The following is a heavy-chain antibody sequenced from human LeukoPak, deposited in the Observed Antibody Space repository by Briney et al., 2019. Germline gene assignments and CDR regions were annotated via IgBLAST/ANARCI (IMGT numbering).Heavy chain of an antibody. Sequence: SETLSLTCTVSGGSISSYYWSWIRQPPGKGLEWIGYIYYSGSTNYNPSLKSRVTISVDTSKNQFSLKLSSVTAADTAVYYCAREATMIVVADDAFDIWGQGTMVTVSS. V-gene: IGHV4-59*01. CDR1: GGSISSYY. CDR3: AREATMIVVADDAFDI. D-gene: IGHD3-22*01. J-gene: IGHJ3*02. CDR2: IYYSGST.